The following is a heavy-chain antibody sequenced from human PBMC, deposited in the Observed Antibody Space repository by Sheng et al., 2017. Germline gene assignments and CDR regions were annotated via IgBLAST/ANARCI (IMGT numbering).Heavy chain of an antibody. CDR2: MSYDGSNQ. D-gene: IGHD3-22*01. V-gene: IGHV3-30*03. CDR1: GFTFSRYG. CDR3: ARGGGWYENSGVDY. Sequence: QVQLVESGGGVVQPGRSLRLSCAVSGFTFSRYGMHWVRQAPGKGLEWVTVMSYDGSNQYYADSVKGRFTISRDNSKNTLYLQMNSLRVEDTAVYYCARGGGWYENSGVDYWGQGTLVTVSS. J-gene: IGHJ4*02.